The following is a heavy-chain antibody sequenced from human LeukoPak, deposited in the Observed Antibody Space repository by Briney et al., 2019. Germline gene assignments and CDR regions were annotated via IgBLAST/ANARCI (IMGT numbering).Heavy chain of an antibody. Sequence: GGSLRLSCAASGFTFSRYWMSWVRQVPRKGLEWVANIKQDGSEKYYVDSVKGRFTISRDNAKNSLYLQMDSLRAEDTAVYYCARDKGDYDTSGSLFVFGGQGTLVTVSS. D-gene: IGHD3-22*01. CDR3: ARDKGDYDTSGSLFVF. CDR1: GFTFSRYW. V-gene: IGHV3-7*03. CDR2: IKQDGSEK. J-gene: IGHJ4*02.